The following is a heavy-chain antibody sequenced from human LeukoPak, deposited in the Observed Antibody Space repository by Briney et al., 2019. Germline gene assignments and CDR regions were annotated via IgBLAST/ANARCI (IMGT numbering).Heavy chain of an antibody. J-gene: IGHJ4*02. CDR2: FDPEDGET. CDR3: ATYCSSTSCGLVFDY. V-gene: IGHV1-24*01. D-gene: IGHD2-2*01. CDR1: GYTLTELS. Sequence: ASVKVSCKVSGYTLTELSMHWVRQAPGKGLEWMGGFDPEDGETIYAQKFQGRVTMTEDTSTDTAYMELSSLRSEDTAVYYYATYCSSTSCGLVFDYWGQGTLVTVSS.